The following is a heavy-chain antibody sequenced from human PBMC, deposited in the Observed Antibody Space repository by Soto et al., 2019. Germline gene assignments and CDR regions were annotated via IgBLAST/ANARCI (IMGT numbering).Heavy chain of an antibody. Sequence: GESLKISCQASGYGFTSYWIAGVRQQPGKGLGWMGIVYPGDSDARYSPSFQGQVTMSADKSINTAYLQWTSLKASDSAIYYCARRGVRRLWSSPFDYWGRGTQVTVSS. D-gene: IGHD3-10*01. J-gene: IGHJ4*02. CDR1: GYGFTSYW. CDR3: ARRGVRRLWSSPFDY. CDR2: VYPGDSDA. V-gene: IGHV5-51*01.